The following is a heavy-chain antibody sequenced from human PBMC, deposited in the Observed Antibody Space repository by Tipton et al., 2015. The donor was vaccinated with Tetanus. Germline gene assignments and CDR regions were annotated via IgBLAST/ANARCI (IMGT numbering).Heavy chain of an antibody. CDR1: GFTFSTYW. Sequence: SLRLSCAAPGFTFSTYWMHWVRQAPGKGLMWVSRINGHGTNTACADSVKGRFTISGDNAKNTLYLQMNSLRAEDTAVYYCARDSPDILLVPAVWGQGTLVTVSS. CDR3: ARDSPDILLVPAV. V-gene: IGHV3-74*01. J-gene: IGHJ4*02. CDR2: INGHGTNT. D-gene: IGHD2-2*01.